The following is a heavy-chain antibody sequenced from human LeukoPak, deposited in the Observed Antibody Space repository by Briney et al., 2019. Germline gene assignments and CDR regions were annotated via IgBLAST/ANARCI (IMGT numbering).Heavy chain of an antibody. V-gene: IGHV3-23*01. J-gene: IGHJ5*02. D-gene: IGHD6-19*01. CDR2: ISGSGGST. Sequence: PGGSLRLSCAASGFTFSSYAMSWVRQAPGKGLEWVSAISGSGGSTYYADSVKGRFTISRDNSKNTLYLQMNSLRAEDTAVYYCARAIAVAGTSWFDPWGQGTLVTASS. CDR1: GFTFSSYA. CDR3: ARAIAVAGTSWFDP.